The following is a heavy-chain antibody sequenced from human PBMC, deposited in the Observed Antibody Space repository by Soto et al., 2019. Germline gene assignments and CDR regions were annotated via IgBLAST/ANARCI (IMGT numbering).Heavy chain of an antibody. CDR3: ARTNSGVAGATYAKPFDC. CDR2: IYYSGST. Sequence: PSETLSLTCTVSGGSISSDDYYWSWVRQPPGTGLEWIGNIYYSGSTYYNPSLKSRVTISVDTSKNQFSLKLSSVTAADTAVYYCARTNSGVAGATYAKPFDCWGQGTLVTAPQ. V-gene: IGHV4-30-4*01. D-gene: IGHD1-26*01. J-gene: IGHJ4*01. CDR1: GGSISSDDYY.